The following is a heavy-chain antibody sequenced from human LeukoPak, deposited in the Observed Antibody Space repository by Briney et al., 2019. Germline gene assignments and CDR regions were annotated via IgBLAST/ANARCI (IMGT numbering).Heavy chain of an antibody. CDR2: IYHSGST. J-gene: IGHJ4*02. D-gene: IGHD6-19*01. CDR3: AREDVAVAGTVYY. V-gene: IGHV4-4*02. Sequence: SGTLSPTCAVSGGSISSSNWWSWVRQPPGKGLEWIGEIYHSGSTNYNPSLKSRVTISVDKSKNQFSLKLSSVTAADTAVYYCAREDVAVAGTVYYWGQGTLVTVSS. CDR1: GGSISSSNW.